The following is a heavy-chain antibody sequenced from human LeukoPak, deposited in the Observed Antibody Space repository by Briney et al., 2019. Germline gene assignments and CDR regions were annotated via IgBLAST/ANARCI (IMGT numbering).Heavy chain of an antibody. V-gene: IGHV4-61*08. Sequence: SETLSLTCTVSGGSISSGGYYWSWIRQPPGKGLEWIGYIHYSGSTNYNSSLKSRVTISVDTSKNQFSLKLSSVTAADTAVYYCARFYSNGEYFQYWGQGTLVTVSS. J-gene: IGHJ1*01. D-gene: IGHD4-11*01. CDR1: GGSISSGGYY. CDR3: ARFYSNGEYFQY. CDR2: IHYSGST.